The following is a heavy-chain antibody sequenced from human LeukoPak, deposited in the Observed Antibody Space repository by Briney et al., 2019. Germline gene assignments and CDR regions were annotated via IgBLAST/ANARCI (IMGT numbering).Heavy chain of an antibody. CDR3: ARGAFIAAAGDY. CDR2: IYYSGST. CDR1: GGSISSYY. D-gene: IGHD6-13*01. J-gene: IGHJ4*02. Sequence: TSETLSLTCTVSGGSISSYYWSWIRQPPGKGLEWIGYIYYSGSTNYNPSLKSRVTTSVDTSKNQFSLKLSSVTAADTAVYYCARGAFIAAAGDYWGQGTLVTVSS. V-gene: IGHV4-59*01.